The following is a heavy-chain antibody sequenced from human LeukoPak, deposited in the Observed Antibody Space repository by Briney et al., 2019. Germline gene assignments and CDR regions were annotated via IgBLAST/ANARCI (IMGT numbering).Heavy chain of an antibody. V-gene: IGHV3-7*01. CDR1: GFTFSSYW. J-gene: IGHJ4*02. CDR3: ARGQWLVRGTRFDY. CDR2: IKQDGSEK. Sequence: GGSLRLSCAASGFTFSSYWMSWVRQAPGKGLGWVANIKQDGSEKYYVDSVKGRFTISRDNAKNSLYLQMNSLRAEDTAVYYCARGQWLVRGTRFDYWGQGTLVTVSS. D-gene: IGHD6-19*01.